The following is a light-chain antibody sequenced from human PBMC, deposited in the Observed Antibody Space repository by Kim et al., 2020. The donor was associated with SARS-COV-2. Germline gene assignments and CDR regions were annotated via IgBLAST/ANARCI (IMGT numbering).Light chain of an antibody. Sequence: ASVGHSVTITCRSSQDISTLLAWYQQKPRKAPNLLIFRAYVLQSGDPSRFSGGGSGTAFTLTISRLQPEDVATYYCQRYNTAPWTFGQGTKVDIK. CDR1: QDISTL. J-gene: IGKJ1*01. CDR2: RAY. CDR3: QRYNTAPWT. V-gene: IGKV1-27*01.